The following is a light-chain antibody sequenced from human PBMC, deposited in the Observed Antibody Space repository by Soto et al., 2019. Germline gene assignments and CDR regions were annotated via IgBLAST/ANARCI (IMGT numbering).Light chain of an antibody. V-gene: IGLV1-44*01. J-gene: IGLJ2*01. Sequence: QSVLTQPHSASGTPGQRVTISCSGSSSNIGSNTVNWYQQHPGTAPKLLIYSNNQRPSGVPDRFSGSKSGTSASLAISGLQSEDEADYYCAAWDDSLNGVVFGGGTKVTVL. CDR3: AAWDDSLNGVV. CDR1: SSNIGSNT. CDR2: SNN.